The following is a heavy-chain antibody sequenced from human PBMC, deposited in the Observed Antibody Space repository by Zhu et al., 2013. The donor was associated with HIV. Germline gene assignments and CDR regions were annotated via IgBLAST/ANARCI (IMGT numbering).Heavy chain of an antibody. CDR3: AMITSSWGPFDY. Sequence: QVQLVQSGAEVKKPGASVKVSCKAFGNTFTSYYMHWVRQAPGQGLEWMAIINPSEGSTNYAQRFQGRVTMTRDTSTSTVYMELSSLRSEDTAVYYCAMITSSWGPFDYWGQGTLVTVSS. CDR1: GNTFTSYY. D-gene: IGHD3-16*01. V-gene: IGHV1-46*01. J-gene: IGHJ4*02. CDR2: INPSEGST.